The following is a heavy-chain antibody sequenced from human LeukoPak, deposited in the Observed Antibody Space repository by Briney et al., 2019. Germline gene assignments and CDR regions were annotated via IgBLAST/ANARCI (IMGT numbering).Heavy chain of an antibody. CDR3: ATNDYGDYQGVHFDY. J-gene: IGHJ4*02. V-gene: IGHV4-38-2*02. D-gene: IGHD4-17*01. CDR2: IYHSGST. CDR1: GYSIGSGYY. Sequence: SETLSLTCTVSGYSIGSGYYWGWIRQPPGKGLEWIGGIYHSGSTYYNPSLKSRVTISVDTSKNQFSLKLSSVTAADTAVYYCATNDYGDYQGVHFDYWGQGTLVTVSS.